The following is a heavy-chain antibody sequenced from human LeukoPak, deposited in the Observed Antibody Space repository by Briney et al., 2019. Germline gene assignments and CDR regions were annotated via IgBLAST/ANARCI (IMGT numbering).Heavy chain of an antibody. V-gene: IGHV3-74*03. Sequence: GGSLRLSCAASGFTFSDYWMHWVRQAPGKGLVWVSRIKNDESSTMYADSVKGRFTTTRDNAKNTLYLQMNSLRAEDAAVYYCVRGNDYGGPHYWGQGTLVTVSS. J-gene: IGHJ4*02. CDR2: IKNDESST. D-gene: IGHD4-23*01. CDR3: VRGNDYGGPHY. CDR1: GFTFSDYW.